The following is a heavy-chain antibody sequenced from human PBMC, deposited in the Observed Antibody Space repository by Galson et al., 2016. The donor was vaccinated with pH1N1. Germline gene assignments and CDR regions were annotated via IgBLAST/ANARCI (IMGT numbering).Heavy chain of an antibody. CDR1: GGTFSNSA. CDR3: ATAWPLVREILYYSYAMDV. CDR2: ISPIFGSI. V-gene: IGHV1-69*06. Sequence: SVKVSCKASGGTFSNSAISWVRQAPGQGLEWMGGISPIFGSINYAQRFQGRLTITANIVTNPAYMDMSGLRFEDTAIYYCATAWPLVREILYYSYAMDVWCQGTTVTVSS. D-gene: IGHD3-10*01. J-gene: IGHJ6*02.